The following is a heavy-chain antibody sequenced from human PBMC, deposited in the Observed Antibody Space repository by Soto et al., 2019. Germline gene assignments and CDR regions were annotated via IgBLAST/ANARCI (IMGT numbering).Heavy chain of an antibody. V-gene: IGHV3-23*01. CDR2: IIANGGT. CDR3: AKDYTVAADPSSVILFDY. D-gene: IGHD2-15*01. Sequence: WGSLRLSCAASGFTFNHYAIIFFRHSPCKWLEWVSIIIANGGTFYADSVKGRFTISRDNSKNTVYLQMSSLRVEDTAIYYCAKDYTVAADPSSVILFDYWGQGALVTVSS. CDR1: GFTFNHYA. J-gene: IGHJ4*02.